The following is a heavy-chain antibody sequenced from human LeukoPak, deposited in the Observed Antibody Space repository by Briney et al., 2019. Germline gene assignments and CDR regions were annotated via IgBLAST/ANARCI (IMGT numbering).Heavy chain of an antibody. V-gene: IGHV3-21*01. CDR3: ASQTYYDSSGYYSPY. D-gene: IGHD3-22*01. CDR2: ISSSSSYI. CDR1: GFTFSSYS. Sequence: GGSLRLSCAASGFTFSSYSMNWVRQAPGKGLEWVSSISSSSSYIYYADSVKGRFTISRDNAKNSLYLQMNSLRAEDTAVYYCASQTYYDSSGYYSPYWGQGTLVTVSS. J-gene: IGHJ4*02.